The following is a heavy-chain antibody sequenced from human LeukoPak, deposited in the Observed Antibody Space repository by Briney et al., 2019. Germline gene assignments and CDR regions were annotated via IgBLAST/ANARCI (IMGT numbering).Heavy chain of an antibody. V-gene: IGHV1-46*01. Sequence: ASVKVSCKASGYTFTSYYMHWVRQAPGQGLEWMGIINPSGGSTSYAQKFQGRVTMTRDTSTSTVYMELSSLRSEDTAVCYCARDIVGATFDYWGQGTLVTVSS. D-gene: IGHD1-26*01. CDR3: ARDIVGATFDY. J-gene: IGHJ4*02. CDR2: INPSGGST. CDR1: GYTFTSYY.